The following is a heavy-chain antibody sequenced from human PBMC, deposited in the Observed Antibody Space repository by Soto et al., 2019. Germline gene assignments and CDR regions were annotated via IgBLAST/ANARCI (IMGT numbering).Heavy chain of an antibody. CDR3: ARNMDYYYGRGSGNGHGV. J-gene: IGHJ6*04. V-gene: IGHV1-2*02. CDR1: GYTFTAYH. D-gene: IGHD3-10*02. CDR2: INPKFGDT. Sequence: QVRLVQSGAEVKEPGDSVRVSCEASGYTFTAYHIHWVRQAPGQGLEWMGWINPKFGDTGYAQDFQGRVSMTSDMSISTVYMELSRLTSDDRAIYYCARNMDYYYGRGSGNGHGVWGKGITVTVFS.